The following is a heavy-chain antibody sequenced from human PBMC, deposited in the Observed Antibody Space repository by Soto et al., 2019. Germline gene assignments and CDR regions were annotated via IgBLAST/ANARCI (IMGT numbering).Heavy chain of an antibody. Sequence: QVQLVESGGGVVQPGRSLRLSCAASGFTFSSYGMHWVRQAPGKGLEWVAVISYDGSNKYYADSVKGRFTISRDNSKNTLYLQMNSLRAEDTALYYCARAQYSSSWYPFDYWGQGTLVTVSS. J-gene: IGHJ4*02. CDR1: GFTFSSYG. CDR3: ARAQYSSSWYPFDY. D-gene: IGHD6-13*01. CDR2: ISYDGSNK. V-gene: IGHV3-33*05.